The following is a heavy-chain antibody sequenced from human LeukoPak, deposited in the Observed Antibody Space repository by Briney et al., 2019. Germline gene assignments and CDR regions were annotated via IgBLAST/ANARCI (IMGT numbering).Heavy chain of an antibody. CDR1: GFTFSSYA. Sequence: GGSLRLSCAASGFTFSSYAMHWVRQAPGKGLEWVAVISYDGSNKYYADSVKGRFTISRDNSKNTLYLQMNSLRAEDTAVYYCARGPYYYDSSGYYYVFDYWGQGTLVTVSS. D-gene: IGHD3-22*01. J-gene: IGHJ4*02. V-gene: IGHV3-30*04. CDR3: ARGPYYYDSSGYYYVFDY. CDR2: ISYDGSNK.